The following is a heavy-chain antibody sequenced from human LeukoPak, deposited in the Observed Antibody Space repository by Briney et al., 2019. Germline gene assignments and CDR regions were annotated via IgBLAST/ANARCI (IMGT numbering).Heavy chain of an antibody. V-gene: IGHV1-8*01. CDR3: AREEGSYLVAASPYAFDI. Sequence: ASVKVSCKASGYTLTSYDINWVRQATGQGLEWMGWMNRKSGNTGYAQKFQGRVTMTRNTSISTAYMELSSLRSEDTAVYYRAREEGSYLVAASPYAFDIWGQGTMVTVSS. CDR1: GYTLTSYD. CDR2: MNRKSGNT. J-gene: IGHJ3*02. D-gene: IGHD2-15*01.